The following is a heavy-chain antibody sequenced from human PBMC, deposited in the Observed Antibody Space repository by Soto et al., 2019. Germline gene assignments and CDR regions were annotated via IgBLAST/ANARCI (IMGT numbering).Heavy chain of an antibody. CDR2: ISAYNGNT. Sequence: ASVKVSCKASGYTFTSYGISWVRQAPVQGLEWMGWISAYNGNTNYAQKLQGRVTMTTDTSTSTAYMELRSLRSDDTAVYYCARGLYPSYYYYGMDVWGQGTTVTVSS. CDR3: ARGLYPSYYYYGMDV. V-gene: IGHV1-18*01. CDR1: GYTFTSYG. J-gene: IGHJ6*02.